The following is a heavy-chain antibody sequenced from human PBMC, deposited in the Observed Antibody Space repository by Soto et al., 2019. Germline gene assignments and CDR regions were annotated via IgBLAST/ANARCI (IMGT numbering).Heavy chain of an antibody. CDR3: ARGDAINWFDP. Sequence: PSETLSLTCTFSCGSVISGTFYWSWIRQPPGKGLEWIGYISYSGSTNYNPSLKSRVTISVDTSKNQFSLKLSSVTAADTAIYYCARGDAINWFDPWGQGTLVTVSS. J-gene: IGHJ5*02. CDR1: CGSVISGTFY. CDR2: ISYSGST. V-gene: IGHV4-61*01. D-gene: IGHD2-2*01.